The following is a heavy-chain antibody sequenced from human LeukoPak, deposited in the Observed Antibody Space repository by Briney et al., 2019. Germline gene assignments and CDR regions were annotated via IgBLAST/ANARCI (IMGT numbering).Heavy chain of an antibody. Sequence: PSETLSLTCAVYGGPFSGYYWSWIRQPPGKGLEWIGEISHSGSTNYNPSLKSRVSISVDTTKHQFSLKLSSVTAADMAVFYCARGRGYNAFDIWGQGTMVTVSS. V-gene: IGHV4-34*01. D-gene: IGHD5-18*01. CDR2: ISHSGST. CDR1: GGPFSGYY. J-gene: IGHJ3*02. CDR3: ARGRGYNAFDI.